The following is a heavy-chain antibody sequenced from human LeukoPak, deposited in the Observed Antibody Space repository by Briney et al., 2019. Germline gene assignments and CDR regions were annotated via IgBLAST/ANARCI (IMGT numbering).Heavy chain of an antibody. CDR2: ISYDGSNK. CDR3: AKDNYYGSGSYYNPNYFDY. V-gene: IGHV3-30*18. D-gene: IGHD3-10*01. Sequence: GGSLRLSCAASGFTFSSYGMHWVRQAPGKGLEWVAVISYDGSNKYYADSVKGRFTISRDNSKNTLYLQMNSLRAEDTAVYYCAKDNYYGSGSYYNPNYFDYWGQGTLVTVSS. J-gene: IGHJ4*02. CDR1: GFTFSSYG.